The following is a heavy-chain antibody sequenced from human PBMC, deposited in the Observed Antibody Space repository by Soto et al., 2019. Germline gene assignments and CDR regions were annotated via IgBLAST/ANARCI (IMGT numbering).Heavy chain of an antibody. CDR2: INHSGGT. Sequence: SETLSLTCAVYGGSFSGYYWSWIRQPPVKGLEWIGEINHSGGTNYNPSLKSRVTISVDTSKNQFSLKLSSVTAADTAVYYCARGGVTTVTGFRGGTGYWYFDLWGRGTLVTVSS. CDR1: GGSFSGYY. J-gene: IGHJ2*01. V-gene: IGHV4-34*01. CDR3: ARGGVTTVTGFRGGTGYWYFDL. D-gene: IGHD4-17*01.